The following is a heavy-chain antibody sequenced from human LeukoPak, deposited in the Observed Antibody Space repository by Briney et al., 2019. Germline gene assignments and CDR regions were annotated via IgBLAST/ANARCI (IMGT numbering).Heavy chain of an antibody. Sequence: GESLKISCKGSGFNFTSYWIGWVRQMPGKGLEWMGIVYPGDSDTRYSPSFQGQVTISADKSIRTAYLQWDSLRASDTAMYYCARQTISGDHYYYYYMDVWGKGTTVTVSS. CDR2: VYPGDSDT. D-gene: IGHD2-15*01. CDR3: ARQTISGDHYYYYYMDV. V-gene: IGHV5-51*01. J-gene: IGHJ6*03. CDR1: GFNFTSYW.